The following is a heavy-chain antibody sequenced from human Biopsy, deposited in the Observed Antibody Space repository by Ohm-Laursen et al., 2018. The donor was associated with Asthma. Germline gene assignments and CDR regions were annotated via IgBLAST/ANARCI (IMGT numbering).Heavy chain of an antibody. CDR1: GFSFSSYS. J-gene: IGHJ4*02. CDR3: ARDPSLLGFDY. CDR2: ISSSTNTI. D-gene: IGHD3-10*01. Sequence: LSLTCAASGFSFSSYSMNWARQVPGKGLEWIAYISSSTNTIYYADSVKGRFTISRDNVGDFLYLQMKTLRAEDTAVYYCARDPSLLGFDYWGQGTLVTVSS. V-gene: IGHV3-48*01.